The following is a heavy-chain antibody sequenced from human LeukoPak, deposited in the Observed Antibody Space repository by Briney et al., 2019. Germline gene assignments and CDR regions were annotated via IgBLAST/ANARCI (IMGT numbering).Heavy chain of an antibody. D-gene: IGHD5-18*01. J-gene: IGHJ6*02. CDR1: GYTFTSYA. CDR2: INAGNGNT. CDR3: AREQLWLPPYYYYGMDV. V-gene: IGHV1-3*01. Sequence: VASVKVSCKASGYTFTSYAMHWVRQAPGQRLEWMGWINAGNGNTKYSQKFQGRVTITRDTSASTAYMELSSLRSEDTAVYYCAREQLWLPPYYYYGMDVWGQGTTVTVSS.